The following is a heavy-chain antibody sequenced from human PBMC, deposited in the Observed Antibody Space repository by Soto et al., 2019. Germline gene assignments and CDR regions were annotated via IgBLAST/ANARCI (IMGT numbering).Heavy chain of an antibody. J-gene: IGHJ4*02. D-gene: IGHD1-26*01. Sequence: QVQLVESGGGVVQPGRSLRLSCAASGFTFSSYGMHWVRQAPGKGLEWVAVISYDGSNKYYADSVKGRFTISRDNSKKPPYREMNSLRGEDTAVYDCAKVDYSGSYFAYWGQGPLVTFSS. CDR1: GFTFSSYG. CDR2: ISYDGSNK. CDR3: AKVDYSGSYFAY. V-gene: IGHV3-30*18.